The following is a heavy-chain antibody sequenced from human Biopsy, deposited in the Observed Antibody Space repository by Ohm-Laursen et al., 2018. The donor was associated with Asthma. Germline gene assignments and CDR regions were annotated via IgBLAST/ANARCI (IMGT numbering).Heavy chain of an antibody. D-gene: IGHD3-3*01. J-gene: IGHJ4*02. CDR2: ISGSGGST. CDR3: ASQSSGPDFWSGYYYFDY. CDR1: GFTFSSYA. Sequence: SLRLSCTASGFTFSSYAMSWVRQAPGKGLEWVPAISGSGGSTYYADSVKGRFTISRDNSKNTLYLQMNSLRAEDTAVYYCASQSSGPDFWSGYYYFDYWGQGTLVTVSS. V-gene: IGHV3-23*01.